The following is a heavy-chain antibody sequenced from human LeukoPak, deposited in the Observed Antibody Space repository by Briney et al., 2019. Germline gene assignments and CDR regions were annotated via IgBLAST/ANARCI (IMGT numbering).Heavy chain of an antibody. Sequence: ASVTVSFTASGYTFTSYYMHWVRQAPGQGLEWMGIINPSGGSTSYAQKFQGRVTMTRDTSTSTVYMELSSLKSEDTAVYYCARDTALVTAPVYYGMDVWGQGTTVTVSS. J-gene: IGHJ6*02. CDR1: GYTFTSYY. V-gene: IGHV1-46*01. CDR2: INPSGGST. CDR3: ARDTALVTAPVYYGMDV. D-gene: IGHD5-18*01.